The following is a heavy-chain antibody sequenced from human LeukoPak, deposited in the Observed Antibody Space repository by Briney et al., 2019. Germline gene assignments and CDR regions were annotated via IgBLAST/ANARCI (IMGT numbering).Heavy chain of an antibody. CDR1: GFTFSSYE. Sequence: GSLRLSCAASGFTFSSYEMHWIRQPPGKGLEWIGEINHSGSTNYNPSLKSRVTISVDTSKNQFSLKLSSVTAADTAVYYCARAFRQWLVSWGQGTLVTVSS. J-gene: IGHJ4*02. D-gene: IGHD6-19*01. CDR2: INHSGST. CDR3: ARAFRQWLVS. V-gene: IGHV4-34*01.